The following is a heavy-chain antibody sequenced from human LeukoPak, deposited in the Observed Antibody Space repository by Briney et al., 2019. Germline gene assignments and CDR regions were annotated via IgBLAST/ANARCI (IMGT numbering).Heavy chain of an antibody. D-gene: IGHD4-17*01. Sequence: SQTLSLTCTVSGGPISSGSYYWSWIRQPAGKGLEWIGRIYTSGSTNYNPSPQSRVTISVDTSNTQFSLKLSSVPAADTAVYYCARENSYGDYIDYWGQGTLVTVSS. CDR1: GGPISSGSYY. CDR3: ARENSYGDYIDY. V-gene: IGHV4-61*02. CDR2: IYTSGST. J-gene: IGHJ4*02.